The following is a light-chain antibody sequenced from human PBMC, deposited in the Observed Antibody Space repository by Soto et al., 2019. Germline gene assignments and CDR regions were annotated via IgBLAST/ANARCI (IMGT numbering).Light chain of an antibody. J-gene: IGLJ3*02. CDR2: EVN. CDR3: ASYTSSTTAV. Sequence: QSALTQPASVSGSPGQSITISCTGTSSDVGRYNYVSWYQQHPGKAPKLMIFEVNNRPSGVSNRFSGSKSGNTASLTISWLQIEDEADYYCASYTSSTTAVFGGGTKLTVL. V-gene: IGLV2-14*01. CDR1: SSDVGRYNY.